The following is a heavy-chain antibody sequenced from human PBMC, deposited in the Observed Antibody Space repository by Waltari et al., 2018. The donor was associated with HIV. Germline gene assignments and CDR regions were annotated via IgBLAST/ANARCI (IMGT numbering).Heavy chain of an antibody. D-gene: IGHD1-26*01. Sequence: QVQLVQSGAEVKKPGASVKVSCKASGYTFTGYYMHWVRQAPGQGLEWKGWINPKSGGTNYERKFQGRVTMTRDTSISTAYMELNSLRSDDTAVYYCARDPRGSWGAFDIWGQGTMVTVSS. J-gene: IGHJ3*02. CDR2: INPKSGGT. CDR3: ARDPRGSWGAFDI. V-gene: IGHV1-2*02. CDR1: GYTFTGYY.